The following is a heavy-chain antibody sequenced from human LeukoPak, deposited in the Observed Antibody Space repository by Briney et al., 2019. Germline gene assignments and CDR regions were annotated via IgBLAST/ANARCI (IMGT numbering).Heavy chain of an antibody. D-gene: IGHD6-19*01. Sequence: GGSLRLSCAASGFTFSSYEMNWVRQAPGKGLEWVSYISSSGSTIYYADSVKGRFTISGDNAKNSLYLQMNSLRAEDTAVYYCARGSSGWYVPDYWGQGTLVTVSS. CDR1: GFTFSSYE. V-gene: IGHV3-48*03. CDR3: ARGSSGWYVPDY. J-gene: IGHJ4*02. CDR2: ISSSGSTI.